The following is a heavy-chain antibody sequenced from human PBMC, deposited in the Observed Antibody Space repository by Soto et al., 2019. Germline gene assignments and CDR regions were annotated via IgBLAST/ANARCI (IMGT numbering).Heavy chain of an antibody. Sequence: GWSLRLSCAASGFSFTSHAMAWVRQAPGKGLEWVAGIGNSGGSINYAASVKGRFTISKDNSKNTLYLQMSGLRAEDTAVYYCARGVTDFYDSSGYLDYWGQGTLVTVYS. J-gene: IGHJ4*02. CDR1: GFSFTSHA. V-gene: IGHV3-23*01. D-gene: IGHD3-22*01. CDR3: ARGVTDFYDSSGYLDY. CDR2: IGNSGGSI.